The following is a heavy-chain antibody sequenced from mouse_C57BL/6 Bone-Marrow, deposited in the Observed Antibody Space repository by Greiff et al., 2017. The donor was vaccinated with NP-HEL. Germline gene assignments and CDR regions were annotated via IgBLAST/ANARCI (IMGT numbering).Heavy chain of an antibody. CDR2: INYDGSST. D-gene: IGHD2-4*01. Sequence: EVHLVESEGGLVQPGSSMKLSCTASGFTFSDYYMAWVRQVPEKGLEWVANINYDGSSTYYLYSLKSRFIISRDNAKNILYLQMRSLKSEDTATYYCAREGGLRRRTYAMDYWGQGTSVTVSS. J-gene: IGHJ4*01. CDR1: GFTFSDYY. CDR3: AREGGLRRRTYAMDY. V-gene: IGHV5-16*01.